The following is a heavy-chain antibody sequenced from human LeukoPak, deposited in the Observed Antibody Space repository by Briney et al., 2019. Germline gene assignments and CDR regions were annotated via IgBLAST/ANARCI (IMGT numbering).Heavy chain of an antibody. CDR2: ISYDGSNK. CDR3: APIPGESSGWHLGAFDI. V-gene: IGHV3-30-3*01. Sequence: QPGGSLRLSCAASGFTFSSYAMHWVRQAPGKGLEWVAVISYDGSNKYYADSVKGRFTISRDNSKNTLYLQMNSLRAEDTAVYYCAPIPGESSGWHLGAFDIWGQGTMVTVSS. D-gene: IGHD6-19*01. CDR1: GFTFSSYA. J-gene: IGHJ3*02.